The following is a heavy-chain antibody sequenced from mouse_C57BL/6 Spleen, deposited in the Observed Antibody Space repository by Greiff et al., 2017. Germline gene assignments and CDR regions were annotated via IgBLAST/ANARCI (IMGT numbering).Heavy chain of an antibody. CDR1: GYAFSGYW. V-gene: IGHV1-80*01. J-gene: IGHJ3*01. D-gene: IGHD1-1*01. Sequence: VQLQQSGAELVKPGASVKLSCKASGYAFSGYWMNWVKQRPGQGLEWIGQIYPGDGDTNYNGKFKGKATLTADKSSSTAYMRLSSLTSEDSAIYFCAISGDYGSSFWFAYWGQGTLVTVSS. CDR3: AISGDYGSSFWFAY. CDR2: IYPGDGDT.